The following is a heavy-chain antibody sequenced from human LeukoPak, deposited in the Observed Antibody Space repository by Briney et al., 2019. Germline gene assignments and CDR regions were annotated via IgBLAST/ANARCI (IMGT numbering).Heavy chain of an antibody. CDR1: GYTFTDYY. CDR2: INPHSGGT. V-gene: IGHV1-2*02. D-gene: IGHD3-22*01. CDR3: ARVQYYYDSSGYFYYYYMDV. Sequence: GASVKVSCKASGYTFTDYYMHWVRQAPGQGLEWMGWINPHSGGTDHAQKFQGRVTMTTDTSTSTAYMELRSLRSDDTAVYYCARVQYYYDSSGYFYYYYMDVWGKGTTVTVSS. J-gene: IGHJ6*03.